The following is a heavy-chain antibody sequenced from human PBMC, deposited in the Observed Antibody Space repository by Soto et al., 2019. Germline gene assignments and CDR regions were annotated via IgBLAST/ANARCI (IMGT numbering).Heavy chain of an antibody. CDR1: GFTLSDSY. Sequence: PGGSLRLSCAASGFTLSDSYLSWIRQAPGKGLECVSYIGPSSSDTKYADSVKGRFTISRDNAKSSLYLQMSSLRAEDTAVYYCARDTYCGGDCSNYKHYGMDVWGQGTTVNVSS. CDR2: IGPSSSDT. CDR3: ARDTYCGGDCSNYKHYGMDV. D-gene: IGHD2-21*02. J-gene: IGHJ6*02. V-gene: IGHV3-11*06.